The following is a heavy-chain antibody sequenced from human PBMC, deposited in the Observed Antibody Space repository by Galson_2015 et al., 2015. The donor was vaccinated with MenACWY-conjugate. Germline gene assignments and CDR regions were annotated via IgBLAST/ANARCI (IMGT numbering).Heavy chain of an antibody. CDR1: GGTFTSYY. D-gene: IGHD3-10*01. CDR2: INPSGGST. V-gene: IGHV1-46*01. CDR3: ARTSVLLWFGESTLAFDY. Sequence: SVKVSCKASGGTFTSYYMHWVRQAPGQGLEWMGIINPSGGSTSYAQKFQGRVTMTRDTSTSTVYMELSSLRSEDTAVYYCARTSVLLWFGESTLAFDYWGQGTLVTVSS. J-gene: IGHJ4*02.